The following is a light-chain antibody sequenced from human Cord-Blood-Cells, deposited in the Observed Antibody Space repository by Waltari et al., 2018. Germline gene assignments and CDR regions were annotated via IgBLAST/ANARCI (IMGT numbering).Light chain of an antibody. V-gene: IGLV2-23*01. CDR2: EGS. CDR1: SRVVGGFNL. Sequence: QSALIQPAPLSGPPGQPITLSGPGTSRVVGGFNLVPWYQQHPGKAPKRMIYEGSKRPSGVSNRFSGSKSGNTASLTISGLQAEDEADYYCRSYAGSSTWVFGGGTKLTVL. J-gene: IGLJ3*02. CDR3: RSYAGSSTWV.